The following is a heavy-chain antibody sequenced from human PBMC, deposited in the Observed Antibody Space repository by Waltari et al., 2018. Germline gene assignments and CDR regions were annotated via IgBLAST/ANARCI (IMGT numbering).Heavy chain of an antibody. CDR1: GGSVRSNY. CDR3: ARLLYGSRGY. CDR2: VYGDSGGT. J-gene: IGHJ4*02. Sequence: QVQLQESCPGLVKPSETLSLTCAFSGGSVRSNYWTWIRQPPGKGLEWIGYVYGDSGGTNYIPSLKNRVTISTDTSKNQFSLRLTSMTAADTAVYYCARLLYGSRGYWGQGVLVTVSS. D-gene: IGHD2-15*01. V-gene: IGHV4-59*02.